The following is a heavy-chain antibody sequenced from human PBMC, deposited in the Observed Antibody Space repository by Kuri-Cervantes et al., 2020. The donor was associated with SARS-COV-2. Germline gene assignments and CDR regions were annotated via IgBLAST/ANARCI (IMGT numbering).Heavy chain of an antibody. CDR3: ARDRWDAILDY. J-gene: IGHJ4*02. V-gene: IGHV1-18*04. CDR2: ISAYNLKT. Sequence: AAVKVSFKASVFIFTSYGISWVRQAPGQGLEWMGWISAYNLKTIYAQKVQDRVTMTVDTNTDTAFMEVRRLRSDDTAVYYCARDRWDAILDYWGQGTLVTVSS. D-gene: IGHD1-26*01. CDR1: VFIFTSYG.